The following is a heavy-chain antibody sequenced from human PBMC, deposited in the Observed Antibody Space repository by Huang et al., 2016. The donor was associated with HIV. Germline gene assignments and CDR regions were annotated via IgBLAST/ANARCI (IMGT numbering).Heavy chain of an antibody. V-gene: IGHV3-30*03. J-gene: IGHJ6*03. CDR2: VSNDGNEK. CDR1: GFSFTSYD. Sequence: QGQLVESGGGVVQPGRSLRLSCAASGFSFTSYDMQWVRQVPGKGLDWVSFVSNDGNEKYEADSVEGRFTISRDNFKNTLYLQMNSLRTGDTAVYFCLPAGHVSHYYYMDVWGKGTTVIVSS. CDR3: LPAGHVSHYYYMDV.